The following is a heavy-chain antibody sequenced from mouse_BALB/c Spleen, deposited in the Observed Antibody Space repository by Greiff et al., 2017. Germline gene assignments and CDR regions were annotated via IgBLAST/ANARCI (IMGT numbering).Heavy chain of an antibody. D-gene: IGHD1-1*01. Sequence: EVQLQQSGPSLVKPSQTLSLTCSVTGDSITSGYWNWIRKFPGNKLEYMGYISYSGSTYYNPSLKSRISITRDTSKTQYYLQLNSVTTEDTATYYCARGGYGSSYWFAYWGQGTLVTVSA. CDR2: ISYSGST. V-gene: IGHV3-8*02. J-gene: IGHJ3*01. CDR3: ARGGYGSSYWFAY. CDR1: GDSITSGY.